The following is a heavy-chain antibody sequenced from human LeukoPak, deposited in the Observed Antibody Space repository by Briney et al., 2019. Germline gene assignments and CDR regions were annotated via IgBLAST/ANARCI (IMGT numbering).Heavy chain of an antibody. CDR2: INIYGTTI. J-gene: IGHJ4*02. D-gene: IGHD1-26*01. CDR3: ARRASAIFDY. Sequence: HPGGSLRLSCAASGFTFSSYWMHWVRQAPGKGLVWVSRINIYGTTISYADSVKGRFTISRDNARNTLYLEMNNLRVEDTAVYYCARRASAIFDYWGPGTLVTVSS. CDR1: GFTFSSYW. V-gene: IGHV3-74*01.